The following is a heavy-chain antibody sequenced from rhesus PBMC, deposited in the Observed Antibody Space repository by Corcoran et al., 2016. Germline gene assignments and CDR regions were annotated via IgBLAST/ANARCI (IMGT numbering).Heavy chain of an antibody. CDR1: GGSISSSY. D-gene: IGHD6-31*01. Sequence: QLQLQESGPGLVKPSETLSVTCAVSGGSISSSYWSWIRQAPGKGLAWIGYIYGSGSSTNYNPSLKSRGTLSVETSKNQLSLKLSSVTAADTAVYYCASTTYSSGWPIFDYWGQGVLVTVSS. V-gene: IGHV4-169*02. J-gene: IGHJ4*01. CDR3: ASTTYSSGWPIFDY. CDR2: IYGSGSST.